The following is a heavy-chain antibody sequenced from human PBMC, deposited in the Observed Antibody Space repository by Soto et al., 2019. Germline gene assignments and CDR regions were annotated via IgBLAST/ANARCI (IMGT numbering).Heavy chain of an antibody. V-gene: IGHV4-59*01. CDR1: GGSISSYY. Sequence: QVQLQESGPGLVKPSETLSLTCTVSGGSISSYYWSWIRQPPGKGLEWIGYIYYSGSTNYNPSLKSRVTISVDTSKNQFSLKLSSVTAADTAVYYCAIGYSGYDSYYWGQGTLVTVSS. J-gene: IGHJ4*02. CDR2: IYYSGST. CDR3: AIGYSGYDSYY. D-gene: IGHD5-12*01.